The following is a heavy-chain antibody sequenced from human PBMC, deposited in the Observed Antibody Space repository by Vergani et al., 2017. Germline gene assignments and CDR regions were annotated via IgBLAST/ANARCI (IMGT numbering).Heavy chain of an antibody. CDR3: AGATRSLGMDV. V-gene: IGHV4-59*01. CDR2: IYYSGST. CDR1: GGSISSYY. J-gene: IGHJ6*02. Sequence: QVQLQESGPGLVKPSETLSLTCTVSGGSISSYYWSWIRQPPGKGLEWIGYIYYSGSTNYNPSLKSRVTISVDTSKNQFSLKLSSVTAADTAVDYCAGATRSLGMDVWGQGTTVTVSS. D-gene: IGHD2-15*01.